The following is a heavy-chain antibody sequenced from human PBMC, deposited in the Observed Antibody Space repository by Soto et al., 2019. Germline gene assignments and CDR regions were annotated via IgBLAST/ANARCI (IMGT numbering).Heavy chain of an antibody. V-gene: IGHV3-11*01. CDR2: TSSSGSTI. D-gene: IGHD1-1*01. Sequence: QVQLVESGGGLVKPGGSLRLSCAASGFTFSDYYMSWIRQAPEKGLEWVPDTSSSGSTIYNADSVKGRFTISRDKAKNSLYLQMNSLRAEDTAVYYCARVNGHYYYGMDVWGQGTTVTVSS. CDR1: GFTFSDYY. CDR3: ARVNGHYYYGMDV. J-gene: IGHJ6*02.